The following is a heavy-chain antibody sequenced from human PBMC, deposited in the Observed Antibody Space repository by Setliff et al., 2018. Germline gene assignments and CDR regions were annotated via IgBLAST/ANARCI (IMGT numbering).Heavy chain of an antibody. J-gene: IGHJ4*02. D-gene: IGHD6-19*01. Sequence: ASVKVSCKTSGFMFSTYGLSWVRQAPGQGPEWIGCISGFTGDTKYAPKFQDRVILTTDESSTTAHMELRSLTSDDTAFYYCARSSAPSVVLAADFDYWGQGTLVTVSS. V-gene: IGHV1-18*01. CDR1: GFMFSTYG. CDR2: ISGFTGDT. CDR3: ARSSAPSVVLAADFDY.